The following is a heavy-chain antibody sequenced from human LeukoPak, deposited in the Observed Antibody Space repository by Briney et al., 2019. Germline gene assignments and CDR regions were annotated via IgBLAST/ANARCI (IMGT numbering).Heavy chain of an antibody. D-gene: IGHD3-22*01. CDR3: VRVLSGSWDWFDP. CDR1: GFTFSRYW. J-gene: IGHJ5*02. Sequence: GESLRLSCAASGFTFSRYWIHWVRQALGKGLEWVSRINPDGSTTTYADSVKGRFTISRDNAKNTVYLQMNSLRAEDTALYHCVRVLSGSWDWFDPWGQGTLVTVSS. V-gene: IGHV3-74*01. CDR2: INPDGSTT.